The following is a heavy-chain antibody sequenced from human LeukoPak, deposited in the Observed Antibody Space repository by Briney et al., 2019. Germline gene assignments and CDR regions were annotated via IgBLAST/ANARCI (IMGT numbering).Heavy chain of an antibody. D-gene: IGHD3-10*01. J-gene: IGHJ4*02. CDR2: FSGSGGTT. V-gene: IGHV3-23*01. Sequence: GGSLRLSCAASGFTFSSYAMNWVRQAPGRGLEWVSGFSGSGGTTYYADSVKGRFTISRDNSKNTLYLQMNSLRAEDTAVYYCARDRSPELLPYYWGQGTLVTVSS. CDR1: GFTFSSYA. CDR3: ARDRSPELLPYY.